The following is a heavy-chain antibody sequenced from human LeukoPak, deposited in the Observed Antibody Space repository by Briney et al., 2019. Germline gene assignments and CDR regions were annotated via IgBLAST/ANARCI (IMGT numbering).Heavy chain of an antibody. CDR3: ARRGPRAADGKKSFDY. CDR2: VCYSGST. D-gene: IGHD6-13*01. Sequence: PSETLSLTCTVSGGSISSSSCYWDWVRQPPGKGLEWIGSVCYSGSTYYNPSLMSRVTISVDTSKDQFSLRLNSMTAADTAVYYCARRGPRAADGKKSFDYGGRGPLVTVSS. J-gene: IGHJ4*02. V-gene: IGHV4-39*01. CDR1: GGSISSSSCY.